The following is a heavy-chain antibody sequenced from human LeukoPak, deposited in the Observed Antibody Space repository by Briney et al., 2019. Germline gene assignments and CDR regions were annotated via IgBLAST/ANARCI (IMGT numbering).Heavy chain of an antibody. J-gene: IGHJ4*02. V-gene: IGHV3-21*01. CDR2: ITSSSSSI. D-gene: IGHD4/OR15-4a*01. Sequence: GGSLRLSCVASGFTFSIYTMSWVRQAPGKGLEWVSSITSSSSSIYSADSVKGRLTISRDNAKNSLYLEMNGLRDEDTAVYYCARDLAWGAYWSQGTLVTVSS. CDR1: GFTFSIYT. CDR3: ARDLAWGAY.